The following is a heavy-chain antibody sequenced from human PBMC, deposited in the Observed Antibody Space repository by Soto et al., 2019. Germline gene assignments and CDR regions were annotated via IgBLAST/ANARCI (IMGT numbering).Heavy chain of an antibody. CDR1: GFTVSSNY. Sequence: GGSLRLSCAASGFTVSSNYMSWVRQAPGKGLEWVSVIYSGGSTYYADSVKGRFTISRDNSKNTLYLQMNSLRAEDTAVYYCARCPYYYYYYGMDVWGQGTTVTVSS. CDR2: IYSGGST. CDR3: ARCPYYYYYYGMDV. V-gene: IGHV3-66*01. J-gene: IGHJ6*02.